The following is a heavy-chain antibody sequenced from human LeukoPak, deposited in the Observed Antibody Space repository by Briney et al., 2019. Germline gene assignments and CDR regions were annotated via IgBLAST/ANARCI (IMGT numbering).Heavy chain of an antibody. V-gene: IGHV3-30*04. J-gene: IGHJ5*02. CDR3: ARASPIAAAGTRLNWFDP. CDR1: GFTFSSYA. CDR2: ISYDGSNK. D-gene: IGHD6-13*01. Sequence: PGGSLRLSCAASGFTFSSYAMHWVRQAPGKGLEWVAVISYDGSNKYYADSVKGRFTISRDNSKNTLYLQMNSLRAEDTAVYYCARASPIAAAGTRLNWFDPWGQGTLVTVSS.